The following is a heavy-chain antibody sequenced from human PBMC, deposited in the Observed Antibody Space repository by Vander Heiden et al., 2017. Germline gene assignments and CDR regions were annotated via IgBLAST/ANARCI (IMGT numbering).Heavy chain of an antibody. D-gene: IGHD6-13*01. V-gene: IGHV4-4*07. Sequence: QVQLQESGPGLVQPSETLSLFCTVSVDTVIGYYWGWIRQPAGKGLEYIGRIYGSGNTNYNPSLKGRVNMSLDASRNQFSLRLSSVTAADTAVYYCARGGAAAGSYKYWGQGTLVTVSS. CDR3: ARGGAAAGSYKY. J-gene: IGHJ4*02. CDR2: IYGSGNT. CDR1: VDTVIGYY.